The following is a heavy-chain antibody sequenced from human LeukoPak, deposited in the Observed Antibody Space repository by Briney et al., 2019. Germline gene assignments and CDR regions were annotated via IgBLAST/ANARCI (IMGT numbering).Heavy chain of an antibody. J-gene: IGHJ4*02. CDR3: ARDRNYGTFDF. CDR2: ISSSSSTI. V-gene: IGHV3-48*04. CDR1: GFTFSSYS. Sequence: PGGSLRLSCAASGFTFSSYSMNWVRQAPGKGLEWVSYISSSSSTIYYEDSVKGRFSISRDNAKNSLYLQIHSLRAEDTAVYYCARDRNYGTFDFWGQGTLVTVSS. D-gene: IGHD4-17*01.